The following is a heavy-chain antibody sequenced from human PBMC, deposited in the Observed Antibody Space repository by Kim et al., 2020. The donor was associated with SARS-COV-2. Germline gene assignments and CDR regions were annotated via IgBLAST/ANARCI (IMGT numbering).Heavy chain of an antibody. CDR2: IYYSGST. Sequence: SETLSLTCTVSGGSISSSSYYWGWIRQPPGKGLEWIGSIYYSGSTYYNPSLKSRVTISVDTSKNQFSLKLSSVTAADTAVYYCARGRYYDILTGYYHDAFDIWGQGTMVTVSS. CDR1: GGSISSSSYY. CDR3: ARGRYYDILTGYYHDAFDI. V-gene: IGHV4-39*07. J-gene: IGHJ3*02. D-gene: IGHD3-9*01.